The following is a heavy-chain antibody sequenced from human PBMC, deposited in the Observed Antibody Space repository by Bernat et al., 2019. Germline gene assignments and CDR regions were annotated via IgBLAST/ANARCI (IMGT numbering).Heavy chain of an antibody. Sequence: QVQLVESGGGVVQPGRSLRLSCAASGFTFNSYAMHWVRQAPGKGLEWVAVISYDGSNKYYADSVKGRFTISRDNSKNTLYLQMNSLRAEDTAVYYCARPVSGGWGQGTLVTVSS. D-gene: IGHD4-11*01. J-gene: IGHJ4*02. CDR1: GFTFNSYA. V-gene: IGHV3-30-3*01. CDR3: ARPVSGG. CDR2: ISYDGSNK.